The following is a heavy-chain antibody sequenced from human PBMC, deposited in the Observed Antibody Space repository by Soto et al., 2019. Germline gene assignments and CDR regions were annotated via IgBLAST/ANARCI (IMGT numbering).Heavy chain of an antibody. CDR2: INPSGGST. CDR1: GYTFTSYY. J-gene: IGHJ4*02. V-gene: IGHV1-46*03. Sequence: ASVKVSCKASGYTFTSYYMHWVRQAPGQGFEWMGIINPSGGSTSYAQKFQGRVTMTRDTSTSTVYMELSSLRSEDTAVYYCARGEAGQQWLVLYYFDYWGQGTLVTVSS. CDR3: ARGEAGQQWLVLYYFDY. D-gene: IGHD6-19*01.